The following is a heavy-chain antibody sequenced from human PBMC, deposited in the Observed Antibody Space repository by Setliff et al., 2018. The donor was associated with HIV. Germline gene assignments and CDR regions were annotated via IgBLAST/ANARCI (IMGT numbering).Heavy chain of an antibody. Sequence: SETLSLTCTVSGYPISSRSYYWSWLRQPAGKGLEWIGRIYSNGNTDYNPSLKSRVTISEDTSKNQFSLKVNSVTAADTAMYFCARESPDGLDYWGQGTLVTVSS. CDR1: GYPISSRSYY. V-gene: IGHV4-61*02. CDR2: IYSNGNT. D-gene: IGHD2-8*01. J-gene: IGHJ4*02. CDR3: ARESPDGLDY.